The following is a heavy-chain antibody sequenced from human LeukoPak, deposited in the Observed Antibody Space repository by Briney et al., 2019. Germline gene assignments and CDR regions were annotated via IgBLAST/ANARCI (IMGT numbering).Heavy chain of an antibody. Sequence: PGGSLRLSCAASGFTFSSYAMHWVRQAPGKGLGWVAVISYDGSNKYYADSVKGRFTISRDNSKNTLYLQMNSLRAEDTAVYYCARAQEGYYDSSGYPDYWGQGTLVTVSS. CDR2: ISYDGSNK. J-gene: IGHJ4*02. CDR3: ARAQEGYYDSSGYPDY. V-gene: IGHV3-30*04. D-gene: IGHD3-22*01. CDR1: GFTFSSYA.